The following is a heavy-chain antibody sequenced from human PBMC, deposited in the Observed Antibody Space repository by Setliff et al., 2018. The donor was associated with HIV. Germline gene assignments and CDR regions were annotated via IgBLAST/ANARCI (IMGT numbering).Heavy chain of an antibody. CDR1: GFSISSDYY. CDR2: IYHSGST. J-gene: IGHJ4*02. D-gene: IGHD3-22*01. V-gene: IGHV4-38-2*02. CDR3: ASYYGAGEPSYYFDF. Sequence: SETLSLTCTVSGFSISSDYYGGWIRQPPGKGLEWIGSIYHSGSTYYNPSLQSRVTMAVDTSKNQFSLKLSSVTAADTAVYYCASYYGAGEPSYYFDFWGQGTQVTVSS.